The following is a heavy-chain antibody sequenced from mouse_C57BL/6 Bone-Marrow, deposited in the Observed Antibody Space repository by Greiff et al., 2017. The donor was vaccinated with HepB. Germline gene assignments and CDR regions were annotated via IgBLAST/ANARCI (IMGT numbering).Heavy chain of an antibody. D-gene: IGHD1-1*01. CDR3: ANQHYGSSYDYFDY. V-gene: IGHV1-81*01. Sequence: VKLQQSGAELARPGASVKLSCKASGYTFTSYGISWVKQRTGQGLEWIGEIYPRSGNTYYNEKFKGKATLTADKSSSTAYMELRSLTSEDSAVYFCANQHYGSSYDYFDYWGQGTTLTVSS. CDR1: GYTFTSYG. J-gene: IGHJ2*01. CDR2: IYPRSGNT.